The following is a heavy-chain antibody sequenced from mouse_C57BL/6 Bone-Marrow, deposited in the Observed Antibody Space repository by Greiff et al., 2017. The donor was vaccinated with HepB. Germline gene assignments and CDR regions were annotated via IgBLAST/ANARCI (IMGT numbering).Heavy chain of an antibody. CDR2: ILPSIGRT. CDR1: DSEVFPLAY. Sequence: QVQLQQSGSELRSPGSSVKLSCKDFDSEVFPLAYMSWVRQKPGHGFEWIGGILPSIGRTIYGEKFEDKATLDADTLSNTAYLELNSLTSEDSAIYYCARTTTVGDWYFDVWGTGTTVTVSS. J-gene: IGHJ1*03. CDR3: ARTTTVGDWYFDV. V-gene: IGHV15-2*01. D-gene: IGHD1-1*01.